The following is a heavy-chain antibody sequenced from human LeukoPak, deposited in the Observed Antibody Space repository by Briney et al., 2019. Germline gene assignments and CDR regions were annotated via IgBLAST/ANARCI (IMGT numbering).Heavy chain of an antibody. J-gene: IGHJ5*02. D-gene: IGHD3-22*01. V-gene: IGHV4-59*01. CDR1: GGSISSYY. CDR2: IYYSGST. Sequence: TSETLSLTCTVSGGSISSYYWSWIRQPPGKGLEWIGYIYYSGSTNYNPSLKSRVTISVVTSKNQFSLKLSSVTAADTAVYYCARDLGYYDSSGFHWFDPWGQGTLVTVSS. CDR3: ARDLGYYDSSGFHWFDP.